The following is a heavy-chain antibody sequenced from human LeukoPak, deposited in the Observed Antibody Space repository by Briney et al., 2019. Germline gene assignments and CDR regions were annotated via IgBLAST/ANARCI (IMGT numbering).Heavy chain of an antibody. D-gene: IGHD3-22*01. Sequence: PGGSLRLSCAASGFTFSNAWMSWVRQAPGKGLEWVGRIKSKTDGGTTDYAAPVKGRFTISRDDSKNTLYLQMNSLKTEGTAVYYCTTTTYYYDSSGYYRPGYWGQGTLVTVSS. V-gene: IGHV3-15*01. J-gene: IGHJ4*02. CDR3: TTTTYYYDSSGYYRPGY. CDR2: IKSKTDGGTT. CDR1: GFTFSNAW.